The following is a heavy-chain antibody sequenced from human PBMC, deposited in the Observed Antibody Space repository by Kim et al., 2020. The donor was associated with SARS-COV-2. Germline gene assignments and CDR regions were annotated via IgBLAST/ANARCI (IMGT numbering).Heavy chain of an antibody. CDR2: IYYSGST. D-gene: IGHD3-10*01. CDR3: ARVGIGGPVLPWAFDI. CDR1: GGSISSSSYY. V-gene: IGHV4-39*07. Sequence: SETLSLTCTVSGGSISSSSYYWGWIRQPPGKGLEWIGSIYYSGSTYYNPSLKSRVTISVDTSKNQFSLKLSSVTAADTAVYYCARVGIGGPVLPWAFDIWGQGTMVTVSS. J-gene: IGHJ3*02.